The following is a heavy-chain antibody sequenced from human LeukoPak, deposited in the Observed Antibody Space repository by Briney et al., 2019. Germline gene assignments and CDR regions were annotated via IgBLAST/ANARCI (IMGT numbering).Heavy chain of an antibody. V-gene: IGHV4-59*08. J-gene: IGHJ3*02. CDR2: IYYSGST. CDR1: GGSISSYY. D-gene: IGHD3-22*01. Sequence: NPSETLSLTCTVSGGSISSYYWSWIRQPPGKGLEWIGYIYYSGSTNYNPSLKSRVTISVDTSKNQFFLKLSSVTAADTAVYYCARQGNYYDSSGYYSAGAFDIWGQGTMVTVSS. CDR3: ARQGNYYDSSGYYSAGAFDI.